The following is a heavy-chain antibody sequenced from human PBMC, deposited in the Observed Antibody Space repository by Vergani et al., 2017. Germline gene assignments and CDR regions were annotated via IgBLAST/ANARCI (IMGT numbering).Heavy chain of an antibody. V-gene: IGHV3-11*06. CDR2: ISSSSSYI. Sequence: QVQLVESGGGLVKPGGSLRLSCAASGFTFSDYYMSWIRQAPGKGLEWVSYISSSSSYIYYADSVKGRFTISRDNAKNSLYLQMNSLRAEDTAVYYCARANPDILTGYYLPSSYYFDYWGQGTLVTVSS. J-gene: IGHJ4*02. CDR3: ARANPDILTGYYLPSSYYFDY. CDR1: GFTFSDYY. D-gene: IGHD3-9*01.